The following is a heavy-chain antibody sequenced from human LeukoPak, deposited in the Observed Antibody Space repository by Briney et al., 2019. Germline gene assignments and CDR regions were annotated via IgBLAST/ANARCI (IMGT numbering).Heavy chain of an antibody. CDR3: VRHGLGSSWFGFDY. V-gene: IGHV5-51*01. CDR2: IYPGDSDP. Sequence: GKSLKISCKGSGYIFTTYWIGWVRQMPGEGLEWMGIIYPGDSDPRYSPSFQGQVTISADKSISTAYLQWSSLKASDSAMYYCVRHGLGSSWFGFDYWGQGTLVTVSS. CDR1: GYIFTTYW. D-gene: IGHD6-13*01. J-gene: IGHJ4*02.